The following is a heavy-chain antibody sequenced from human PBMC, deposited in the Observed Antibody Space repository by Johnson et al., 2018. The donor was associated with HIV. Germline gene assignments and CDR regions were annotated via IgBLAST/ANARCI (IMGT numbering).Heavy chain of an antibody. CDR2: INWNGGST. J-gene: IGHJ3*02. CDR3: ARAWYGSAAFDI. CDR1: GFTFDEYG. Sequence: EVQVVESGGGVVQPGRSLRLSCAASGFTFDEYGMSWVRQAPGKGLEWVSGINWNGGSTGYADSVKGRFTISRDNAKNSLYLQMKRLRAEDTALYYCARAWYGSAAFDIWGQGTMVTVSS. V-gene: IGHV3-20*04. D-gene: IGHD6-25*01.